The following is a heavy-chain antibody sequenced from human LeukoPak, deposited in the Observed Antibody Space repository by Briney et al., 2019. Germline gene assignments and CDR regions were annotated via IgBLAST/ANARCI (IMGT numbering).Heavy chain of an antibody. D-gene: IGHD6-13*01. CDR2: ITGHGGST. V-gene: IGHV3-23*01. CDR3: AKDASSTWRWGAFDI. J-gene: IGHJ3*02. CDR1: GFTFSSYA. Sequence: GGSLRLSCAASGFTFSSYAMSWVRQAPGKGLEWVSSITGHGGSTYYADSVKGRFTISRDNSKYTLYLQMSSLRAEDTAVYYCAKDASSTWRWGAFDIWGQGTMVTVSS.